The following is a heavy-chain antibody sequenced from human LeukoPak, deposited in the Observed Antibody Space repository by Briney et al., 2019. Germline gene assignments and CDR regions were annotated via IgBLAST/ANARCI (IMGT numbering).Heavy chain of an antibody. Sequence: GGSLRFSCAASGFSFSTSWMSWVRQAPGKGMEWVANTKEDGSEKHYVDSVKGRFTISRDNAKNSLYLLMNSLRAEDTAVYYCARDRPYGSYDYWGQGSLVTVSS. CDR1: GFSFSTSW. CDR2: TKEDGSEK. CDR3: ARDRPYGSYDY. D-gene: IGHD2-15*01. J-gene: IGHJ4*02. V-gene: IGHV3-7*01.